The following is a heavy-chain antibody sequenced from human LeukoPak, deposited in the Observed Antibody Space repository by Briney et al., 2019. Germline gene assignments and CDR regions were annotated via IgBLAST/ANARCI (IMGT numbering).Heavy chain of an antibody. CDR1: GFTFSSYS. CDR2: ISSSSSYI. V-gene: IGHV3-21*01. J-gene: IGHJ4*02. CDR3: ANHPHGSGSTSPNY. D-gene: IGHD3-10*01. Sequence: PGGTLRLSCAASGFTFSSYSMNWVRQAPGKGLEWVSSISSSSSYIYYADSVKGRFTISRDNAKNSLYLQMNSLRAEDTAVYYCANHPHGSGSTSPNYWGQGTLVTVSS.